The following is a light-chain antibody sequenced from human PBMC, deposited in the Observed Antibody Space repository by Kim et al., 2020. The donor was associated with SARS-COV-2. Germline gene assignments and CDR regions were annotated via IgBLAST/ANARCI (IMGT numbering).Light chain of an antibody. CDR3: QQYNNWPPIT. V-gene: IGKV3-15*01. J-gene: IGKJ5*01. Sequence: SPGERATLSGRARQRVSSNLAWYQQKPGQAPRLHIYGASTRATGIPARCSGSGSGTEFTLTISSLQSEDFAVYYCQQYNNWPPITFGQGTRLEIK. CDR1: QRVSSN. CDR2: GAS.